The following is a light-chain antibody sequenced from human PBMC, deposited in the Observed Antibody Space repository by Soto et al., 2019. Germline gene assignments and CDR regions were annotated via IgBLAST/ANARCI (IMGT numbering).Light chain of an antibody. Sequence: EIVMTQSPVTLSVSPGERATLSCRASQRVSNHLAWYQQKPGQAPRLLIYGASTRAIGIPARFSGSGSGTEFTLTISSLQSEDFAVYYCQQYNNWTPRTFGQGTKLEIK. CDR1: QRVSNH. CDR3: QQYNNWTPRT. J-gene: IGKJ2*01. CDR2: GAS. V-gene: IGKV3-15*01.